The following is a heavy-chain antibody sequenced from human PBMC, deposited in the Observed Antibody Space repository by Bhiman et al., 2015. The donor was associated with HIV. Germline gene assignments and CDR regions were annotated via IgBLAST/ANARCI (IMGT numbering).Heavy chain of an antibody. J-gene: IGHJ3*02. V-gene: IGHV3-30*04. D-gene: IGHD6-13*01. CDR2: ISYDGSNK. CDR3: ARGRKDIEAADGLDNDAFDM. CDR1: EFSFSNYA. Sequence: QAHLVESGGGVVQPGRSLRIYCAVSEFSFSNYAMHWVRLAPGKGLQWVAVISYDGSNKYYADSVRGRFTISRDISKNTLYLQMDSLRPDDTALYYCARGRKDIEAADGLDNDAFDMWGQGTLVTVSS.